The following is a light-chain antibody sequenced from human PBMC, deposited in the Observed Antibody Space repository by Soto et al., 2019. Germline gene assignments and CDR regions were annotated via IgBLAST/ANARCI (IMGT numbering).Light chain of an antibody. CDR2: AAS. J-gene: IGKJ4*01. Sequence: DIPMTPSPSSVTASVGDRVTITCRASQGISSWLAWYQQNPGKAPKLLIYAASSLQSGVTSRFRVRGSGTDVTLTSNSLQPEDFATYDCEQANSFPRITFGGGTMVEIK. CDR3: EQANSFPRIT. CDR1: QGISSW. V-gene: IGKV1-12*01.